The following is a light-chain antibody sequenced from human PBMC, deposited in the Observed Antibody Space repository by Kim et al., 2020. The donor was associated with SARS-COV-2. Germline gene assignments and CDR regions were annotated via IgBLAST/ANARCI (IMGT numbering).Light chain of an antibody. Sequence: QKVTISCSGSRSNIGNNYVSWYQQLPGTAPKLLIYDNNKRPSGIPDRFSGSKSGTSATLGITGLQTGDEADYYCGTWDNSLSAGYVFGTGTKVTVL. V-gene: IGLV1-51*01. CDR2: DNN. J-gene: IGLJ1*01. CDR1: RSNIGNNY. CDR3: GTWDNSLSAGYV.